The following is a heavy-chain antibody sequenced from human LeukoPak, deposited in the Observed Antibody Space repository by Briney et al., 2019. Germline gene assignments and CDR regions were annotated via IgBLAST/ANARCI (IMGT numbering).Heavy chain of an antibody. Sequence: GGSLRLSCTASGFTFSSYWMHWVRQAPGKGLVWVSRINSAGISTNYADSVKGQFTISRDNAKNTLYLQMNSLRAEDTAIYYCGRDIATAVDYWGLGTLVTVSS. CDR3: GRDIATAVDY. CDR1: GFTFSSYW. V-gene: IGHV3-74*01. J-gene: IGHJ4*02. CDR2: INSAGIST. D-gene: IGHD6-13*01.